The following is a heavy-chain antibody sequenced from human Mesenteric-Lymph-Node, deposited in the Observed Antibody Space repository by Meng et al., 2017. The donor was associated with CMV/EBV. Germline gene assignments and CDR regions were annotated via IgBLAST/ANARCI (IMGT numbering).Heavy chain of an antibody. CDR1: GGSFSGYY. CDR2: INHSGGT. D-gene: IGHD3-9*01. J-gene: IGHJ4*02. CDR3: ARGSSYDILTGYFDY. Sequence: QVQVHQWGGGLLKPSETLSVTWAVYGGSFSGYYWNWIRQSPEKGLEWIGEINHSGGTTYNPSFTSRIIISVDTSTNQISLNMSSVTAADTAVYYCARGSSYDILTGYFDYWGQGALVTVSS. V-gene: IGHV4-34*01.